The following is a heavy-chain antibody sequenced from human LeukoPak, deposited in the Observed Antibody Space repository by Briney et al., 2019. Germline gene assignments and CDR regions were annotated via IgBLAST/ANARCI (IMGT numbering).Heavy chain of an antibody. V-gene: IGHV4-39*07. Sequence: SETLSLTCTVSGGSISSSSYYWGWIRQPPGKGLEWIGSIYYSGSTYYNPSLKSRVTISVDTSKNQFSLKLSSVTAADTAVYYCARTVAGPIDYWGQGTLVTVSS. J-gene: IGHJ4*02. CDR2: IYYSGST. D-gene: IGHD6-19*01. CDR1: GGSISSSSYY. CDR3: ARTVAGPIDY.